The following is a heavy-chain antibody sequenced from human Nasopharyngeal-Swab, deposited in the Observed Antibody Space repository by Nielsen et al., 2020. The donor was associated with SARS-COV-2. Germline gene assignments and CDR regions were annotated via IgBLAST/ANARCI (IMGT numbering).Heavy chain of an antibody. Sequence: WIRQPPGQGLEWVAVIWYDGSNKYYADSVKGRFTISRDNSKNTLYLQMNSLRAEDTAVYYCARPLAAAGTGCDYWGQGTLVTVSS. V-gene: IGHV3-33*01. D-gene: IGHD6-13*01. CDR3: ARPLAAAGTGCDY. CDR2: IWYDGSNK. J-gene: IGHJ4*02.